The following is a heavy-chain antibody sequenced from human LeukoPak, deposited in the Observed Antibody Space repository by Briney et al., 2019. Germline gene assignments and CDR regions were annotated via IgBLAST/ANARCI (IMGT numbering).Heavy chain of an antibody. CDR3: ARDVSPLYGSGSYSFDY. J-gene: IGHJ4*02. Sequence: GGSLRLSCAAAGFILSNSAMTWVRQAPGKGLEWVSYISSSSSTIYYADSVKGRFTISRDNAKNSLYLQMNSLRAEDTAVYYCARDVSPLYGSGSYSFDYWGQGTLVTVSS. D-gene: IGHD3-10*01. V-gene: IGHV3-48*01. CDR2: ISSSSSTI. CDR1: GFILSNSA.